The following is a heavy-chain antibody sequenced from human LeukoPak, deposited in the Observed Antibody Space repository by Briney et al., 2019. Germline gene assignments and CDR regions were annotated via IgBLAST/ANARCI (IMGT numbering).Heavy chain of an antibody. D-gene: IGHD6-6*01. CDR1: GGSFGGYY. V-gene: IGHV4-34*01. CDR2: INHSGST. J-gene: IGHJ4*02. CDR3: ARLGEYSSSSHFDY. Sequence: SETLSLTCAVYGGSFGGYYWSWIRQPPGKGLEWIGEINHSGSTNYNPSLKSRVTISVDTSKNQFSLKLSSVTAADTAVYYCARLGEYSSSSHFDYWGQGTLVTVSS.